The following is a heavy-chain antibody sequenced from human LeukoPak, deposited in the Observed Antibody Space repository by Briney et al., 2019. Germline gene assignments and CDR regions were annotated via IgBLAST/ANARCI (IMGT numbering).Heavy chain of an antibody. CDR2: IIPILGIA. Sequence: GASVKVSCKASGGTFSSYAISWVRQAPGQGLEWMGRIIPILGIANYTQKFQGRVTITADKSTSTAYMELSSLRSEDTAVYYCARDPRGYETLYYYYGMDVWGQGTTVTVSS. J-gene: IGHJ6*02. D-gene: IGHD5-12*01. CDR3: ARDPRGYETLYYYYGMDV. CDR1: GGTFSSYA. V-gene: IGHV1-69*04.